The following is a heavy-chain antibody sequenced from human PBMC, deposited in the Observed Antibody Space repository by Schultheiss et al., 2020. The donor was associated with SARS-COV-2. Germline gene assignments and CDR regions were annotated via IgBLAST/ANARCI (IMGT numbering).Heavy chain of an antibody. CDR2: IYYSGST. CDR1: GGSISSGGYY. V-gene: IGHV4-31*03. D-gene: IGHD3-3*01. J-gene: IGHJ6*02. Sequence: SETLSLTCTVSGGSISSGGYYWSWIRQHPGKGLEWIGYIYYSGSTYYNPSLKSRVTISVDTSKNQFSLKLSSVTAADTAVYYCARGRDFGVVIYNMDVWGQGTTVTVSS. CDR3: ARGRDFGVVIYNMDV.